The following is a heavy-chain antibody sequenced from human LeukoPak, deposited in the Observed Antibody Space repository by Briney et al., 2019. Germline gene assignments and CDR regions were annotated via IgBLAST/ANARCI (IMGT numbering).Heavy chain of an antibody. J-gene: IGHJ4*02. CDR3: ASGSRSQGSEFDY. V-gene: IGHV4-34*01. CDR1: GGSFSGYY. CDR2: INHSGST. D-gene: IGHD3-10*01. Sequence: PSETLSLTCAVYGGSFSGYYWSWIRQPPGKGLEWIGEINHSGSTNYNPSLKSRVTISVDTSKNQFSLKLSSVTAADTAVYYCASGSRSQGSEFDYWGQGTLVTVSP.